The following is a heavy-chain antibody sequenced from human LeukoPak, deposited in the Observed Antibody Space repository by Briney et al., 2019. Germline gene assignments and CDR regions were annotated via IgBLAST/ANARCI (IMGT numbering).Heavy chain of an antibody. CDR2: LNQDGGAK. V-gene: IGHV3-7*04. CDR1: GXTFNSYW. CDR3: ARVYCSGGSCSSYFDY. D-gene: IGHD2-15*01. J-gene: IGHJ4*02. Sequence: GGSLRLSWAASGXTFNSYWMSWVRQAPGKGLEWVVNLNQDGGAKYNVDSVKGRFTISRDNATNSLFLQMNSLRAEDTAVYYCARVYCSGGSCSSYFDYWGQGTLVTVSS.